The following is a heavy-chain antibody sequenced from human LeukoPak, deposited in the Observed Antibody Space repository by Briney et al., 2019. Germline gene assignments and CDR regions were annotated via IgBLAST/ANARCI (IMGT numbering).Heavy chain of an antibody. CDR2: ISSSSSYI. J-gene: IGHJ4*02. D-gene: IGHD3-10*01. V-gene: IGHV3-21*01. Sequence: PGGSLRLSCAASGFTFSSYSMNWVRQAPGKGLEWVSSISSSSSYIYYADSVKGRFTISRDNAKNSLYLQMNSLRAEDTAVYYCAKGVLDYYGSGSYLTDYWGQGTLVTVSS. CDR3: AKGVLDYYGSGSYLTDY. CDR1: GFTFSSYS.